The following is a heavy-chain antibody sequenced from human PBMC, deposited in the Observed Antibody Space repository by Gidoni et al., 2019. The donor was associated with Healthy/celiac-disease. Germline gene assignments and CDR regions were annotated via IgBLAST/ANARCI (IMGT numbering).Heavy chain of an antibody. CDR1: GFPFSSYA. D-gene: IGHD3-16*01. V-gene: IGHV3-23*01. CDR2: ISGSGGST. J-gene: IGHJ3*02. CDR3: AKLIMITPDAFDI. Sequence: EVQLLESGGGLVQPGGFLRLSCAASGFPFSSYAMSWVRQAPGKGLEWVSAISGSGGSTYYADSVKGRFTISRDNSKNTLYLQMNSLRAEDTAVYYCAKLIMITPDAFDIWGQGTMVTVSS.